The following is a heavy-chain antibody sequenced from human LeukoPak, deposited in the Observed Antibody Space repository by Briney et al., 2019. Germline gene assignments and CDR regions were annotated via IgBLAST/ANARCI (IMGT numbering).Heavy chain of an antibody. V-gene: IGHV4-34*01. Sequence: PSETLSLTCTVSGGSISSYYWSWIRQPPGKGLEWIGKFNHIGSTNYNPSVKSRVTISVDTSKNQFSLKLSSVTAADTAVYYCARLSGRWLQRPRGAFDIWGQGTMVTVSS. J-gene: IGHJ3*02. D-gene: IGHD5-24*01. CDR1: GGSISSYY. CDR3: ARLSGRWLQRPRGAFDI. CDR2: FNHIGST.